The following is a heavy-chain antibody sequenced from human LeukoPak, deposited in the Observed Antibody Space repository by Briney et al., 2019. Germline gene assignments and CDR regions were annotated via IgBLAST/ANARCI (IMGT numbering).Heavy chain of an antibody. V-gene: IGHV4-34*01. Sequence: SETLSLTCAVYGGSFSGYYWSWIRQPPGKGLEWIGEINYSGSTNYNPSLKSRVTISVDTSKNQFSLKLTSVTAADTAVYYCARGGGDYGYYFDYWGQGTLVTVSS. J-gene: IGHJ4*02. CDR2: INYSGST. D-gene: IGHD4-17*01. CDR3: ARGGGDYGYYFDY. CDR1: GGSFSGYY.